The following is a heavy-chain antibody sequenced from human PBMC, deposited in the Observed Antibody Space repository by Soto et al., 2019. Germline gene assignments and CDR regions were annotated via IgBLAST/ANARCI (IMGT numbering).Heavy chain of an antibody. CDR1: GYTFTSYG. CDR3: ARLINNDYGDYEGFDY. D-gene: IGHD4-17*01. J-gene: IGHJ4*02. V-gene: IGHV1-8*02. Sequence: ASVKVSCKASGYTFTSYGISWVRQATGQGLEWMGWMNPNSGNTGYAQKFQGRVTMTRNTSISTAYMELSSLRSEDTAVYYCARLINNDYGDYEGFDYWGQGTLVTVSS. CDR2: MNPNSGNT.